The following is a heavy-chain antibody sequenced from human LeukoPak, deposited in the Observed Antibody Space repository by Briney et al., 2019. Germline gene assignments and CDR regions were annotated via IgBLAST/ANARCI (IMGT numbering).Heavy chain of an antibody. CDR1: GYTFTSYG. Sequence: ASVKVSCKASGYTFTSYGISWVRQAPGQGLEWMGWISAYNGNTNYAQKLQGRVTMTTDTSTSTAYMELGSLRSDDTAVYYCAREKGGNSGSFSLDYWGQGTLVTVSS. J-gene: IGHJ4*02. D-gene: IGHD1-26*01. CDR3: AREKGGNSGSFSLDY. CDR2: ISAYNGNT. V-gene: IGHV1-18*01.